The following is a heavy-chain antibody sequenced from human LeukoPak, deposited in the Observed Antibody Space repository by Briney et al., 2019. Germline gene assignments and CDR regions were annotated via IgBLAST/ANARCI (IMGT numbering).Heavy chain of an antibody. D-gene: IGHD3-3*01. CDR2: INSDGTNT. CDR1: TFTFSRYW. V-gene: IGHV3-74*01. Sequence: GGSLRLSCAASTFTFSRYWMHWVRQAPGKGLVWVSRINSDGTNTYYADSVRGRFTISRDNTKNALYLQMNSLRTEDTAVYYCARDRAAFGVVQVGYWGQGTLVTVSS. CDR3: ARDRAAFGVVQVGY. J-gene: IGHJ4*02.